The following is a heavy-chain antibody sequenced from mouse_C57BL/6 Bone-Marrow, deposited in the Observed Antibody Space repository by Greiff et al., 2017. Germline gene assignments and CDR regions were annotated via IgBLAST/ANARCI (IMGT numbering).Heavy chain of an antibody. J-gene: IGHJ3*01. Sequence: QVQLQQPGAELVMPGASVKLSCKASGYTFTSYWMHWVKQRPGQGLEWIGEIDPSDSYTNYNQKFKGKSTLTVDKSSSTAYMQLSSLTSEDSAVYYCARSYYVSSYALAWFAYWGQGTLVTVSA. CDR3: ARSYYVSSYALAWFAY. CDR1: GYTFTSYW. CDR2: IDPSDSYT. V-gene: IGHV1-69*01. D-gene: IGHD1-1*01.